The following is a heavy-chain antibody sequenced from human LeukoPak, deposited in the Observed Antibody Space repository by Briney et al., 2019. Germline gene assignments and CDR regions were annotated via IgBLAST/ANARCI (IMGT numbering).Heavy chain of an antibody. V-gene: IGHV1-2*02. CDR2: INPNSGGT. CDR3: ARGTTAFLSHFDY. Sequence: ASVKASCKASGYTFTGYYMHWVRQAPGQGLEWMGWINPNSGGTNYAQKFQGRVTMTRDTSISTAYMELSRLRSDDTAVYYCARGTTAFLSHFDYWGQGTLVTVSS. J-gene: IGHJ4*02. CDR1: GYTFTGYY. D-gene: IGHD2/OR15-2a*01.